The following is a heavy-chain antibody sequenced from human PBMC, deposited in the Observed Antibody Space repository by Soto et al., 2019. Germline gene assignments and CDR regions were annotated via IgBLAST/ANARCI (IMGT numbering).Heavy chain of an antibody. CDR3: AATHLPVTVVPAAIYYYYGMDV. CDR1: GFTFSSSA. V-gene: IGHV1-58*01. J-gene: IGHJ6*02. Sequence: SVKVSCKTSGFTFSSSAGQWVRQARGQRLEWIGWIVVGSGNTNYAQKFQERVTITRDMSTSTAYMELSSLRSEDTAVYYCAATHLPVTVVPAAIYYYYGMDVWGQGTTVTVSS. D-gene: IGHD2-2*01. CDR2: IVVGSGNT.